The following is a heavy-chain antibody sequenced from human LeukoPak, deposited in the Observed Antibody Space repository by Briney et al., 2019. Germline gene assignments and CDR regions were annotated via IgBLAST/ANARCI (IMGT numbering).Heavy chain of an antibody. Sequence: SETLSLTCTVSGGSISSYYWSWIRQPPGKGLEWIGYIYYSGSTYYNPSLKSRVTISVDTSKNQFSLKLNSVTAADTAVYYCARRLAGSTGGMDVWGQGTTVTVSS. V-gene: IGHV4-59*08. CDR2: IYYSGST. CDR1: GGSISSYY. J-gene: IGHJ6*02. CDR3: ARRLAGSTGGMDV. D-gene: IGHD6-13*01.